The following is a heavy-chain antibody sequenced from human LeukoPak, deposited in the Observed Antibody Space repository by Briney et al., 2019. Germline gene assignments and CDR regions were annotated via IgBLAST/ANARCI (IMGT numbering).Heavy chain of an antibody. J-gene: IGHJ4*02. Sequence: SETLSLTCAVYGGSFSGYYWSWIRQPPGKGLEWIGEINHSGSTNYNPSLKSRVTISVDTSKNQFSLKLSSVTAADAAVCYCARDAVTGYFDYWGQGTLVTVSS. CDR3: ARDAVTGYFDY. D-gene: IGHD2-21*02. CDR1: GGSFSGYY. V-gene: IGHV4-34*01. CDR2: INHSGST.